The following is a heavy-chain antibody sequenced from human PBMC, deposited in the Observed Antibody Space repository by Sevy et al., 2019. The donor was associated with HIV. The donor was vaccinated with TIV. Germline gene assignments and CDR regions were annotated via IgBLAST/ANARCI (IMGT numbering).Heavy chain of an antibody. CDR3: ARGGETPRGFDH. D-gene: IGHD3-16*01. CDR2: IYHSGST. Sequence: SETLSLTCAVSGGSISSVNWWHWVRQPPGKGLEWIGEIYHSGSTNYNPSLKSRVTISVDNSKNQFSLKLSSVTDADAAVYYCARGGETPRGFDHWGQGSQVTVSS. V-gene: IGHV4-4*02. CDR1: GGSISSVNW. J-gene: IGHJ5*02.